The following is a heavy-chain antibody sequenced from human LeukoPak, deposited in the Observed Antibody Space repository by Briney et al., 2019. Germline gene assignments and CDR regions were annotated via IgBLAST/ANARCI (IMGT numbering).Heavy chain of an antibody. J-gene: IGHJ5*02. CDR1: GFTFSSYW. D-gene: IGHD1-26*01. V-gene: IGHV3-7*01. Sequence: PGGSLRLSCAASGFTFSSYWMSWVRQAPGKGLEWVANIKQDGSEKYYVDSVKGRFTISRDNAKNSLYLQMNSLRAEDTAVCYCARERYSGSYFWFDPWGEGTLVTVCS. CDR2: IKQDGSEK. CDR3: ARERYSGSYFWFDP.